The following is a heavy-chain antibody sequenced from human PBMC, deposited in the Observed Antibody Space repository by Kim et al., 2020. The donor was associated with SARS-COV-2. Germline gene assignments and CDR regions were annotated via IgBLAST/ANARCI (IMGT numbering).Heavy chain of an antibody. V-gene: IGHV1-69*13. J-gene: IGHJ4*02. Sequence: SVKVSCKASGGTFSSYAISWVRQAPGQGLEWMGGIIPIFGTANYAQKFQGRVTITADESTSTAYMELSSLRSEDTAVYYCARGTVAARPLRFDYWGQGTLVTVSS. D-gene: IGHD6-6*01. CDR2: IIPIFGTA. CDR3: ARGTVAARPLRFDY. CDR1: GGTFSSYA.